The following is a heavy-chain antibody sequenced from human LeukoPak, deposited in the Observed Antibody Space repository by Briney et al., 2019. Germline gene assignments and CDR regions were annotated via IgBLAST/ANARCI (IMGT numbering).Heavy chain of an antibody. Sequence: SETLSLTSTVSGGSISSYYWSWIRQPPGKGLEWIGYIYYSGSTNYNPSLKSRVTISVDTSKNQFSLKLSSVTAADTAVYYCARHKGVVMGPYYFDYWGQGTLVTVSS. CDR2: IYYSGST. D-gene: IGHD3-22*01. J-gene: IGHJ4*02. CDR1: GGSISSYY. V-gene: IGHV4-59*08. CDR3: ARHKGVVMGPYYFDY.